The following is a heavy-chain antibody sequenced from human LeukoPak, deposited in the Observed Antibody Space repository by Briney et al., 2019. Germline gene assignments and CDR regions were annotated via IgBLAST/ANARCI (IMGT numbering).Heavy chain of an antibody. CDR2: ISYDGSNK. J-gene: IGHJ4*02. V-gene: IGHV3-30-3*01. Sequence: GGSLRLSCAASGFTFSSYAMHWVRQAPGKGLEWVAVISYDGSNKYYADSVKGRFTISRDNSKNTLYLQMNSLRAEDTAVYYCAREVYNWNYLTFDYWGQGTLVTVSS. CDR3: AREVYNWNYLTFDY. CDR1: GFTFSSYA. D-gene: IGHD1-7*01.